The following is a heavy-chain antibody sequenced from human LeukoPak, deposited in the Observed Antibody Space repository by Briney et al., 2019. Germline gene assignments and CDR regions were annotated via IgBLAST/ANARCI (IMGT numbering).Heavy chain of an antibody. Sequence: GSSVKVSCKASGGTFSSYAISWVRQAPGQGLEWMGGIIPIFGTANYAQKFQGRVTITADESTSTAYMELSSLRSEDTAVYYCAGLLYSGLYSSGWSANYWGQGALVTVSS. D-gene: IGHD6-19*01. V-gene: IGHV1-69*01. CDR3: AGLLYSGLYSSGWSANY. J-gene: IGHJ4*02. CDR2: IIPIFGTA. CDR1: GGTFSSYA.